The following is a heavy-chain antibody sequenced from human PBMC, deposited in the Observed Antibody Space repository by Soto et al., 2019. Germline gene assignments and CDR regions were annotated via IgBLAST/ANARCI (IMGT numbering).Heavy chain of an antibody. V-gene: IGHV3-21*06. D-gene: IGHD1-26*01. CDR3: ARDPSNSHYFDS. CDR1: GFTFSSYS. J-gene: IGHJ4*02. Sequence: PWWALRLSCASSGFTFSSYSMNWVRQAPGKGLEWVSSISHTTNYKYSADSVRGRFTISRDNAKNSLYLQMNSLRVEDTAVYYCARDPSNSHYFDSWGQGTLVTVSS. CDR2: ISHTTNYK.